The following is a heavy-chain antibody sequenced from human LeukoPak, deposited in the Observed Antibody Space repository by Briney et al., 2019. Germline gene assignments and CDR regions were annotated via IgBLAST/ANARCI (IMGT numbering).Heavy chain of an antibody. D-gene: IGHD6-13*01. Sequence: SETLSLTCSVSGGFNTHYYWSRIRQPPGKGLEWIGYFYHSGSTNYNPSLKSRVTISVDTSKNQFSLKLSSVTAADTAVYYCARHQISSSWYLDAFDIWGQGIMVTVSS. CDR2: FYHSGST. CDR3: ARHQISSSWYLDAFDI. CDR1: GGFNTHYY. J-gene: IGHJ3*02. V-gene: IGHV4-59*08.